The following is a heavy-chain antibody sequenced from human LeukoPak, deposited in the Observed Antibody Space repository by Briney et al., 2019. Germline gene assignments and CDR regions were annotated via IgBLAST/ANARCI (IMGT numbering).Heavy chain of an antibody. V-gene: IGHV6-1*01. CDR1: GDSVSRDTAA. CDR2: TYYRSKWYN. J-gene: IGHJ4*02. CDR3: ARDRGGSSWYYFDN. D-gene: IGHD6-13*01. Sequence: SQTLSLTCAISGDSVSRDTAAWNWVRQSPSRGLEWLGRTYYRSKWYNDYAVSVKSRITINPDTSKYQFSLQLNSVTPEDTAVYYCARDRGGSSWYYFDNWGQGSLVTVSS.